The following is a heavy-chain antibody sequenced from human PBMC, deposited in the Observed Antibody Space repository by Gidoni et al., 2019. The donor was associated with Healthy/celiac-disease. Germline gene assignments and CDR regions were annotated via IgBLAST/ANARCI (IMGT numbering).Heavy chain of an antibody. CDR2: IIPIFGTA. CDR3: AREPHSTLLRGHAIFDP. Sequence: QVQLVQSGAEVKKPGSSVKVSCKASGGTFSSYAISWVRQAPGQGLEWMGGIIPIFGTANYAQKFQGRVTITADESTSTAYMELSSLRSEDTAVYYCAREPHSTLLRGHAIFDPWGQGTLVTVSS. D-gene: IGHD3-22*01. J-gene: IGHJ5*02. CDR1: GGTFSSYA. V-gene: IGHV1-69*01.